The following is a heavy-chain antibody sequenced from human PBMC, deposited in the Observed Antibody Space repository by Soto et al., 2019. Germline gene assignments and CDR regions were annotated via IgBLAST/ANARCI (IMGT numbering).Heavy chain of an antibody. CDR3: AGERVVDRPSHYYYYGMDV. CDR1: GFTFSSYA. J-gene: IGHJ6*02. Sequence: QVQLVQSGAEVKKPGSSVRLSCKASGFTFSSYAISWVRQAPGQGLEWMGGIIPIFGTANYAQKFQGRVTITADESTSTAYMELSSLRSEDTAVYYCAGERVVDRPSHYYYYGMDVWGQGTTVTVSS. D-gene: IGHD2-15*01. CDR2: IIPIFGTA. V-gene: IGHV1-69*01.